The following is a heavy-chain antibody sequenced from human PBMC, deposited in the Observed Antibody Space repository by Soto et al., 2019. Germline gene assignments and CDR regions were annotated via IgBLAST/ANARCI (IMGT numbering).Heavy chain of an antibody. D-gene: IGHD3-3*01. Sequence: SLRLSCAASGFTFSSYSMNWVRQAPGKGLEWVSYISSGSSTIYYADSVKGRFTISRDNAKSSLYLQMNSLRAEDTAVYYCARDKPYYDFWSGGVSFDYWGQGTLVTVSS. CDR1: GFTFSSYS. V-gene: IGHV3-48*01. J-gene: IGHJ4*02. CDR3: ARDKPYYDFWSGGVSFDY. CDR2: ISSGSSTI.